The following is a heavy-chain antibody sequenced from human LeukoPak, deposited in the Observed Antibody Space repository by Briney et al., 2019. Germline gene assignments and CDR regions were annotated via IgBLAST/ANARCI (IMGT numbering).Heavy chain of an antibody. CDR2: ISSSGNTI. CDR1: GFTFSSYE. J-gene: IGHJ4*02. Sequence: GGSLRLSCAASGFTFSSYEMNWVRQAPGKGLEWVSYISSSGNTIYYADSVKGRFTISRDNSKNTLSLQMNSLRAEDTAVYYCAKGGLLVASFDYWGQGTLVTVSS. CDR3: AKGGLLVASFDY. D-gene: IGHD5-12*01. V-gene: IGHV3-48*03.